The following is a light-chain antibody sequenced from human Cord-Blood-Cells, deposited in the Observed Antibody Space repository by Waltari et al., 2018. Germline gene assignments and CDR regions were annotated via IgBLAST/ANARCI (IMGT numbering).Light chain of an antibody. Sequence: QSALTQPASVSGSPGQSITISCTGTSSDVGGYNYVYWYQQPPGTPPKLMIYDVSNPPSGVSNRFSGSKSGNTASLTISGLQAEDEADYYCSSYTSSSTPWVFGGGTKLTVL. CDR1: SSDVGGYNY. CDR3: SSYTSSSTPWV. V-gene: IGLV2-14*01. CDR2: DVS. J-gene: IGLJ3*02.